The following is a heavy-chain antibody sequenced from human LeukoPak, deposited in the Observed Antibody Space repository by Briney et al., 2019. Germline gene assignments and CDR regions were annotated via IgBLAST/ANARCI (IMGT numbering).Heavy chain of an antibody. Sequence: EGSLRLSCAASGFTFSSYSMNWVRQAPGKGLEWVSSISSSSSYIYYADSVKGRFTISRDNAKNSLYLQMNSLRAEDTAVYYCARDLPGSYYYYYYGMDVWGQGTTVTVSS. D-gene: IGHD1-26*01. V-gene: IGHV3-21*01. CDR1: GFTFSSYS. CDR3: ARDLPGSYYYYYYGMDV. J-gene: IGHJ6*02. CDR2: ISSSSSYI.